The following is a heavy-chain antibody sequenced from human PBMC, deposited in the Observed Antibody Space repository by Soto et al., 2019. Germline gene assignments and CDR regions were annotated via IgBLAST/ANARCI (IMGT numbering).Heavy chain of an antibody. CDR1: GFTFSSYA. Sequence: DVQLLESGGGLVQPEGSLRLSCAASGFTFSSYAMGWVRQGPGKGLEWVAVVSIGGSTHYADTVRGRFTISRDNSKNTLSLQMHSLTAEDTAVYFCAKRRGAGGNFDYWGQGDLVTVSS. D-gene: IGHD1-26*01. V-gene: IGHV3-23*01. J-gene: IGHJ4*02. CDR2: VSIGGST. CDR3: AKRRGAGGNFDY.